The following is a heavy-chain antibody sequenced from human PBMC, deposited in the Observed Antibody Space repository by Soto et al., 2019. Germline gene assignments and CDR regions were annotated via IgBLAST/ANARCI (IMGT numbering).Heavy chain of an antibody. CDR2: MFYSGAT. J-gene: IGHJ5*02. D-gene: IGHD2-15*01. Sequence: TLSLTCTVSGGSISDISYCWGWIRQPPGKGLQWIRCMFYSGATYYNPSLKNRVTLSVDTSNNEFSLKLVSVTAPDTAVYYCARHKSGSDWLDPWGQGTLVTVSS. V-gene: IGHV4-39*01. CDR3: ARHKSGSDWLDP. CDR1: GGSISDISYC.